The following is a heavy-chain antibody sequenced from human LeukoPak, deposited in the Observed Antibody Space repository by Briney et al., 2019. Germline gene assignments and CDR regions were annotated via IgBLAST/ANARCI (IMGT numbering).Heavy chain of an antibody. CDR3: ARPLSNGYFHDSGGYYPYAMDV. CDR2: ISYDGSNK. J-gene: IGHJ6*02. D-gene: IGHD3-22*01. CDR1: GFTFSTST. Sequence: GRSLRLSCAASGFTFSTSTMHWVRQAPGKGLEWVAVISYDGSNKFYADSVKGRFPISRDNSKNTLYLQMNSLRGYDSAVYYCARPLSNGYFHDSGGYYPYAMDVWGQGTTVTVSS. V-gene: IGHV3-30-3*01.